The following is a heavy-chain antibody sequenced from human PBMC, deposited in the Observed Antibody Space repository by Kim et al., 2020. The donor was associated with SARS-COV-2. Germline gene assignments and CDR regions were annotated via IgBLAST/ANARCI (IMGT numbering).Heavy chain of an antibody. J-gene: IGHJ6*01. V-gene: IGHV4-34*01. CDR3: ARGPLLEWFPTYYYYGMDV. CDR2: INHSGST. Sequence: SETLSLTCAVYGGSFSGYYWSWIRQPPGKGLEWIGEINHSGSTNYNPSLKSRVTISVDTSKNQFSLKLSSVTAADTAVYYCARGPLLEWFPTYYYYGMDV. D-gene: IGHD3-3*01. CDR1: GGSFSGYY.